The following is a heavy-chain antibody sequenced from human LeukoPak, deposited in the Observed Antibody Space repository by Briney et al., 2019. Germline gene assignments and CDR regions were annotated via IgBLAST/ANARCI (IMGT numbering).Heavy chain of an antibody. J-gene: IGHJ4*02. CDR1: GYSFTSYW. D-gene: IGHD2-2*01. Sequence: GESLKISCKGSGYSFTSYWIGWVRQMPGKGLEWMGIICPGDSDTRYSPSFQGQVTISADKPISTAYLQWSSLKASDTAMYYCATVPSEYCTSTSCAFDCWGQGTLVTVSS. V-gene: IGHV5-51*01. CDR3: ATVPSEYCTSTSCAFDC. CDR2: ICPGDSDT.